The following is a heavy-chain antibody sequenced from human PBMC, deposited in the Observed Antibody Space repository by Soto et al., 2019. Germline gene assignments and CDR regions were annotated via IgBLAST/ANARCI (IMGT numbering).Heavy chain of an antibody. V-gene: IGHV6-1*01. CDR3: ARDLDYHDSSGYYYYYGMDV. CDR2: TYYRSKWYN. CDR1: GDSVSSNSAA. Sequence: SQTLSLTFAISGDSVSSNSAAWNWIRQSPSRGLEWLGRTYYRSKWYNDYAVSVKSRITINPDTSKNQFSLQLNSVTPEDTAVYYCARDLDYHDSSGYYYYYGMDVWGQGTPVTVSS. D-gene: IGHD3-22*01. J-gene: IGHJ6*02.